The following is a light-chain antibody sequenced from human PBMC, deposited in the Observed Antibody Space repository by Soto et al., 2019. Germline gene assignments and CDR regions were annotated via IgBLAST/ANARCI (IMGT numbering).Light chain of an antibody. CDR1: ISNIGGNT. CDR3: AAWDDSLNGVV. V-gene: IGLV1-44*01. J-gene: IGLJ2*01. CDR2: TNN. Sequence: QSVLTQPPSASGTPGQRVTISCSGSISNIGGNTVNWYQQLPGTAPKLLMYTNNQRPSGVPDRFSGSKSGTSAPLAISGLQSEDEADYYCAAWDDSLNGVVFGGGTKLTVL.